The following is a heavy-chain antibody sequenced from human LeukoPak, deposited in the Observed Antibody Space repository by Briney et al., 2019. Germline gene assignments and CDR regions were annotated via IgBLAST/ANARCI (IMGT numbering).Heavy chain of an antibody. CDR3: TTGHVSLQFLFDS. CDR2: IKSKTDGGTT. Sequence: GGSLRLSCAASGFTFSNAWLSWVRQAPGKGLEWVGRIKSKTDGGTTDYAAPVEGRFTISRDDSENTLSLRMNSLKTDDTAVYYCTTGHVSLQFLFDSWGQGTLVTVSS. V-gene: IGHV3-15*01. J-gene: IGHJ4*02. CDR1: GFTFSNAW. D-gene: IGHD6-19*01.